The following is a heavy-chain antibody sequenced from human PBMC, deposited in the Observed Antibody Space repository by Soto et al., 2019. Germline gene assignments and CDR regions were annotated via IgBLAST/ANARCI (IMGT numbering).Heavy chain of an antibody. CDR2: IWYDGSNK. V-gene: IGHV3-33*01. CDR3: PRDPQSWYYLDY. D-gene: IGHD6-13*01. CDR1: GFTFSSYG. J-gene: IGHJ4*02. Sequence: QVQLVESGGGVVQPGRSLRQSCAASGFTFSSYGMHWVRQAPGKGLEWVAVIWYDGSNKYYADSVKGRFTISRDNSKNTLYLQMNSLRAEDTAVYYCPRDPQSWYYLDYWGQGTLVTVSS.